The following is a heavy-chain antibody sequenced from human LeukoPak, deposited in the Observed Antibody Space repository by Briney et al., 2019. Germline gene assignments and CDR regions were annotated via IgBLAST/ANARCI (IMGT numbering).Heavy chain of an antibody. CDR3: ARTGYCSGGSCYRTGAFDI. V-gene: IGHV1-18*01. Sequence: GASVKVSCKASGYTFTSYGISWVRQAPGQGLEWMGWISAYNGNTNYAQKLQGRVTTTTDTSTSTAYMELRSLRSDDTAVYYCARTGYCSGGSCYRTGAFDIWGQGTMVTVSS. D-gene: IGHD2-15*01. CDR2: ISAYNGNT. CDR1: GYTFTSYG. J-gene: IGHJ3*02.